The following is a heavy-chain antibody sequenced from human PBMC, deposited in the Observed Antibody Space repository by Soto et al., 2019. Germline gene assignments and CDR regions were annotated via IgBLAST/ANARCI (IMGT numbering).Heavy chain of an antibody. CDR1: GYSFTSYW. Sequence: GESLKISCKGSGYSFTSYWIGWVRQMPGKGLEWMGIIYPGDSDTRYSPSFQGQVTISADKSISTAYLQWSSLKASDTAMYYCARTFPHSTVYYGMDVWGQGTTVTVS. CDR3: ARTFPHSTVYYGMDV. V-gene: IGHV5-51*01. CDR2: IYPGDSDT. J-gene: IGHJ6*02. D-gene: IGHD4-17*01.